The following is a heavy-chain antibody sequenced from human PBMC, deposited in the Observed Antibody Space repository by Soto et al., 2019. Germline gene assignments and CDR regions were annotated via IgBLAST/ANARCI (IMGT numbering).Heavy chain of an antibody. CDR2: IYHSGST. CDR3: ARTFYDSSGYYFDY. D-gene: IGHD3-22*01. Sequence: PSETLSLTCTVSGGSISSGNYYWSWIRQPPGKGLEWIGYIYHSGSTYYNPSLKSRVTISVDTSKNQFSLKLSSVTAADTAVYYCARTFYDSSGYYFDYWGQGTLVTVSS. J-gene: IGHJ4*02. CDR1: GGSISSGNYY. V-gene: IGHV4-30-4*01.